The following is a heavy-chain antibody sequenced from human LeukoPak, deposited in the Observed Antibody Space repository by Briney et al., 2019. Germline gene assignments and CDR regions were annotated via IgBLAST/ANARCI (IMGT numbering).Heavy chain of an antibody. CDR3: ARDLIGAEWYSSRWYGSFYFDY. Sequence: VASVKVSCKASGYTFTSYGISWVRQAPGQGLEWMGWISTYNGNTNYAQKLQGRVTMTTDTSTSTAYMELRSLRSDDTAVYYCARDLIGAEWYSSRWYGSFYFDYWGQGTLVTVSS. CDR1: GYTFTSYG. CDR2: ISTYNGNT. J-gene: IGHJ4*02. V-gene: IGHV1-18*01. D-gene: IGHD6-13*01.